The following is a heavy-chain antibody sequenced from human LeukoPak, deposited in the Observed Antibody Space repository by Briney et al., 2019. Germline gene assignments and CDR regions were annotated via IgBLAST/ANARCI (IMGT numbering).Heavy chain of an antibody. J-gene: IGHJ6*02. CDR3: AKGYGSGWSNNYYGMDV. Sequence: GGSLRLSCAASGFSFSSYAMTWVRQTPGKGLEWVSAISGSGGSTYYTDSVKGRLTISRDNSKNTLYLQMNSLRAEDTAVYYCAKGYGSGWSNNYYGMDVWGQGTTVTVSS. D-gene: IGHD6-19*01. CDR2: ISGSGGST. CDR1: GFSFSSYA. V-gene: IGHV3-23*01.